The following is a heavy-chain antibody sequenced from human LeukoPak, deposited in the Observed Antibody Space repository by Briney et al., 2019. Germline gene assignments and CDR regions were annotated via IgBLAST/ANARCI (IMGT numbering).Heavy chain of an antibody. CDR2: IYHSGST. Sequence: SETLSLTCAVSGGSISSSNWWSWVRQPPGKGLEWIGEIYHSGSTNYNPSLKSRVTISVDKSKNQFSLKLSSVTAADTAVYYCASHQTSTGYLYNWFDPWGQGTLVTVSS. D-gene: IGHD3-9*01. J-gene: IGHJ5*02. CDR3: ASHQTSTGYLYNWFDP. CDR1: GGSISSSNW. V-gene: IGHV4-4*02.